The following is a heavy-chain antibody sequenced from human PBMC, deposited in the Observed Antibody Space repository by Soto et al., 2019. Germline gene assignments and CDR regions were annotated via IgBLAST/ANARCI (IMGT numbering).Heavy chain of an antibody. CDR2: ISPSSGYT. CDR1: GYSFTNYG. D-gene: IGHD2-21*01. J-gene: IGHJ4*02. CDR3: AREMWTRRGPQNFFAD. Sequence: GASVKVSCKASGYSFTNYGFCWVRQVPGQGLEWMGYISPSSGYTTYAPNLQERVIMTTDSSTTTVYMELRSLTSDDTAVYYCAREMWTRRGPQNFFADWGQGALVTVSS. V-gene: IGHV1-18*01.